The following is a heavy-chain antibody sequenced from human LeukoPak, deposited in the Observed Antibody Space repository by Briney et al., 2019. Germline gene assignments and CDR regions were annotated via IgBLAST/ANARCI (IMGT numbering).Heavy chain of an antibody. J-gene: IGHJ4*02. CDR3: ARVGGVGATGIFDY. V-gene: IGHV1-69*05. D-gene: IGHD1-26*01. Sequence: SVKVSCKASGGTFSSYPISWVRQAPGQGLEWMGGIIPIFGTANYAQKFQGRVTITTDESTSTAYMELSSLRSEDTAVYYCARVGGVGATGIFDYWGQGTLVTVSS. CDR2: IIPIFGTA. CDR1: GGTFSSYP.